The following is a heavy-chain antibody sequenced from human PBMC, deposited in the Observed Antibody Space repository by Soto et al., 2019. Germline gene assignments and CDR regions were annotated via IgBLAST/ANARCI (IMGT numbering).Heavy chain of an antibody. CDR2: VNPILSMS. CDR1: CDTFNFYS. D-gene: IGHD3-10*01. Sequence: QVQLVQSGAEVTRPGSSVKVSCKASCDTFNFYSINWVRQAPGLGLEWMGRVNPILSMSNYAQRFQGRVTMTADKSTSTAYMELSGLRSEDTAIYYCATSYGSGYRAFDFWGQGALVTVSS. V-gene: IGHV1-69*04. J-gene: IGHJ4*02. CDR3: ATSYGSGYRAFDF.